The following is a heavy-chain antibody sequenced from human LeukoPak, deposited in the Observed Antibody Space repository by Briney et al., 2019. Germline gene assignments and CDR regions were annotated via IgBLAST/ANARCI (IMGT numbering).Heavy chain of an antibody. CDR3: ARLNFYGSGSYYNVVY. CDR2: IYYSGST. CDR1: GGSISSYY. V-gene: IGHV4-39*01. J-gene: IGHJ4*02. Sequence: SQTLSLTCAVSGGSISSYYWGWIRQPPGKGLEWIGSIYYSGSTYYNPSLKSRVTISVDTSKNQFSLKLSSVTAADTAVYYCARLNFYGSGSYYNVVYWGQGTLVTVSS. D-gene: IGHD3-10*01.